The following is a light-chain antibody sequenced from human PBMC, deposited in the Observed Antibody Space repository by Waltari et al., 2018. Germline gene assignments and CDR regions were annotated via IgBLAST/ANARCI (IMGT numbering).Light chain of an antibody. V-gene: IGLV1-51*02. Sequence: QSVLTQAPSVSAAPGQTVTISLSGTTPNIGNNYVSWYQQLPGAPPKIVMYEDNRRPSGIPDRCDGSKSGASATLGITGLQTGDDADYYCGSWDSSLGIGVLGGGTRLTVL. CDR2: EDN. CDR3: GSWDSSLGIGV. J-gene: IGLJ3*02. CDR1: TPNIGNNY.